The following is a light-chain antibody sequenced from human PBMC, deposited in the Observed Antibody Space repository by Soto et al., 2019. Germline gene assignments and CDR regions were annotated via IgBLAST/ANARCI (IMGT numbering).Light chain of an antibody. CDR3: QQYNSYLYT. Sequence: DIQMTQSPSTLSASVGDRVTITCRASQSISSWLAWYQQKPGKAPKLLIYDASSLESGVPSRFSGSGSGTEFTLTISSLQPYDFATYYCQQYNSYLYTFGQGTKVEIK. CDR1: QSISSW. V-gene: IGKV1-5*01. CDR2: DAS. J-gene: IGKJ2*01.